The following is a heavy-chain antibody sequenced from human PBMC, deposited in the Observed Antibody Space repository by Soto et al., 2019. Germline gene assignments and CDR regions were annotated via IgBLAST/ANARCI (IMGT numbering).Heavy chain of an antibody. CDR3: ARDTAVADYYFDY. D-gene: IGHD6-19*01. CDR2: ISAYNGNT. Sequence: VASVKVSCKASGYTFTSYGISWVRQAPGQGLEWMGWISAYNGNTNYAQKLQGRVTMTTDTSTSTVYMELRSLRSDDTAVYYCARDTAVADYYFDYWGQGTLVTVSS. CDR1: GYTFTSYG. V-gene: IGHV1-18*01. J-gene: IGHJ4*02.